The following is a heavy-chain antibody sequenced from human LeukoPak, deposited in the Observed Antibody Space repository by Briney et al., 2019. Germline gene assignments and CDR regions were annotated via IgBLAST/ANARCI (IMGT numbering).Heavy chain of an antibody. CDR3: AKEGGVYSTPYYMDV. V-gene: IGHV3-23*01. CDR2: ISANGGST. Sequence: PGGSLRLSCAASEFTFSSYAMSWVRQAPGKGLEWVSSISANGGSTYYTDSVKGRFTISRDNAKNSLYLQMNSLRAENTAVYYCAKEGGVYSTPYYMDVWGKGTTVTVSS. D-gene: IGHD1-26*01. CDR1: EFTFSSYA. J-gene: IGHJ6*03.